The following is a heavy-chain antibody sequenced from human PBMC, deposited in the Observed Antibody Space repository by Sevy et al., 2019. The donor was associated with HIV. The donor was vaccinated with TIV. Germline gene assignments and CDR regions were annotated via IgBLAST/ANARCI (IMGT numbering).Heavy chain of an antibody. CDR3: ARGGWLRLVPPLFDP. CDR1: GFTFSTYA. CDR2: ISASRDTT. J-gene: IGHJ5*02. V-gene: IGHV3-23*01. D-gene: IGHD5-12*01. Sequence: SLKISCAASGFTFSTYAMNWVRQAPGKGLEWVSGISASRDTTYYADSVKGRFTISRVNSRKTLYLQMNSLRDDDTAVYYCARGGWLRLVPPLFDPWGQGSMVFVSS.